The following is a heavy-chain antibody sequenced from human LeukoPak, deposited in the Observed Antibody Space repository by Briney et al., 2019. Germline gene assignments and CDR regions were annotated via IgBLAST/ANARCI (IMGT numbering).Heavy chain of an antibody. CDR3: TTEGITMIVEAGYYFDY. J-gene: IGHJ4*02. V-gene: IGHV3-15*01. D-gene: IGHD3-22*01. Sequence: KPGGSLRLSCAASGFTFSDYYMSWVRQAPGKGLEWVGRIKSKTDGGTTDYAAPVKGRFTISRDDSKNTLYLQMNSLKTEDTAVYYCTTEGITMIVEAGYYFDYWGQGTLVTVSS. CDR1: GFTFSDYY. CDR2: IKSKTDGGTT.